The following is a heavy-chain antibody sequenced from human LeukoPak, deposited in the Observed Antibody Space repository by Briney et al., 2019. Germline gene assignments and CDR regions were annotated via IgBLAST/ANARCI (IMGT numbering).Heavy chain of an antibody. J-gene: IGHJ4*02. Sequence: GGSLRLSCAASGVTFSDYYMSWIRQAPGKGLEWVSCISSSGSTIYYADSVKGRFTISRDNAKNSLYLQMNSLRAEDTAAYYCARDSLARPLGYWGQGTLVTVSS. CDR1: GVTFSDYY. V-gene: IGHV3-11*01. D-gene: IGHD6-6*01. CDR2: ISSSGSTI. CDR3: ARDSLARPLGY.